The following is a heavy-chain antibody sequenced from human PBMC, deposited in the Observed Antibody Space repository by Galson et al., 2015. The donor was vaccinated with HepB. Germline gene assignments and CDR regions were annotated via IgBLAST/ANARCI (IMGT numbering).Heavy chain of an antibody. CDR1: GFTVSSNY. J-gene: IGHJ6*02. CDR2: IYSGGST. CDR3: ARDQVVTPPFGGYYYYGMDV. Sequence: SLRLSCAASGFTVSSNYMSRVRQAPGKGLEWVSVIYSGGSTYYADSVKGRFTISRDNSKNALYLQMNSLRAEDTAVYYCARDQVVTPPFGGYYYYGMDVWGQGTTVTVSS. V-gene: IGHV3-53*01. D-gene: IGHD4-23*01.